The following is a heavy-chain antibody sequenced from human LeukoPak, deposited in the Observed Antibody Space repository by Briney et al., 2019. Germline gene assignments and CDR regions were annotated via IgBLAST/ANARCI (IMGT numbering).Heavy chain of an antibody. CDR1: GYSFTSYW. Sequence: GESLKISCKGSGYSFTSYWIGWVRQMPGKGLEWMGIIYPGDSDTRYSPSFQGQVTISADKSISTAYPQWSSLKASDTAMYYCARHPPGYCSGGSCYPDYFDYWGQGTLVTVSS. J-gene: IGHJ4*02. V-gene: IGHV5-51*01. D-gene: IGHD2-15*01. CDR3: ARHPPGYCSGGSCYPDYFDY. CDR2: IYPGDSDT.